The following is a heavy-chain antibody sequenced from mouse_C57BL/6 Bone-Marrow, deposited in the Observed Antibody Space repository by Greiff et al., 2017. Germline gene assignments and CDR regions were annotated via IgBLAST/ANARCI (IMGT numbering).Heavy chain of an antibody. CDR2: IRNNANNHAT. D-gene: IGHD1-1*01. V-gene: IGHV6-6*01. Sequence: EVKLMESGGGLVQPGGSMKLSCAASGFTFSDAWMDWVRQSPEKGLEWVAEIRNNANNHATYYAESVKGRFTISRDDSKSSVYLQMDSLRAKDTGIYYCTGTTVVGGYWGQGTTLTVSS. J-gene: IGHJ2*01. CDR3: TGTTVVGGY. CDR1: GFTFSDAW.